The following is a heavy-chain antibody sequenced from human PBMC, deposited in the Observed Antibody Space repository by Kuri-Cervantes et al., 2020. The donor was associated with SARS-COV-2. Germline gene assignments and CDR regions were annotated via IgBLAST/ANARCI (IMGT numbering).Heavy chain of an antibody. J-gene: IGHJ6*03. CDR3: ARVAGEGPIYYYYMDV. Sequence: GSLRLSCVASGFTFRSYTMTWVRQAPGKALEWVSFITGSGSYKYYADSLKGRMSISKDDAKNSLYLQINSLRGEDTAVYFCARVAGEGPIYYYYMDVWGKGTTVTVSS. CDR2: ITGSGSYK. V-gene: IGHV3-21*01. CDR1: GFTFRSYT. D-gene: IGHD2-21*01.